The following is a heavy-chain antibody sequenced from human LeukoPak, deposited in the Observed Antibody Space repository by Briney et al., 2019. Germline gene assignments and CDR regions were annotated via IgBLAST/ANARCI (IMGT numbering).Heavy chain of an antibody. CDR2: IYTSGST. CDR3: ARDPTHDLGYCSGGSCFNWFDP. J-gene: IGHJ5*02. CDR1: GGSISSYY. V-gene: IGHV4-4*07. D-gene: IGHD2-15*01. Sequence: SETLSLTCTVSGGSISSYYWSWLRQPAGKGREWIGRIYTSGSTNYNPSLKSRVTMSVDTSKNQFSLKLSSVTAADTAVYYCARDPTHDLGYCSGGSCFNWFDPWGQGTLVTVPS.